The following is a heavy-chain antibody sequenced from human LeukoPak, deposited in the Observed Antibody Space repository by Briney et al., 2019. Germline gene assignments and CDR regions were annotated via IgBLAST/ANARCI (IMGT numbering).Heavy chain of an antibody. CDR2: INHSGST. CDR3: ARSYFNYYDSSGYWGYYFDY. V-gene: IGHV4-34*01. D-gene: IGHD3-22*01. J-gene: IGHJ4*02. Sequence: SETLSLTCAVYGGSFSGYYWSWIRQPPGKGLERIGEINHSGSTNYNPSLKSRVTISVDTSKNQFSLKLSSVTAADTAVYYCARSYFNYYDSSGYWGYYFDYWGQGTLVTVSS. CDR1: GGSFSGYY.